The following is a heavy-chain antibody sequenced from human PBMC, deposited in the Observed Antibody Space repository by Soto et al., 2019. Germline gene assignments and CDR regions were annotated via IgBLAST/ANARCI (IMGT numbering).Heavy chain of an antibody. J-gene: IGHJ4*02. V-gene: IGHV3-74*01. CDR2: MNSDGSST. Sequence: LRVSCAASGFTFGNSWMHWVRQAPGEGLEWVSRMNSDGSSTNYADSVKGRFTVSRDNAKNTLYLQMNSLRAEDTAVYYCATADVDYWGPGTLVTVSS. CDR3: ATADVDY. CDR1: GFTFGNSW.